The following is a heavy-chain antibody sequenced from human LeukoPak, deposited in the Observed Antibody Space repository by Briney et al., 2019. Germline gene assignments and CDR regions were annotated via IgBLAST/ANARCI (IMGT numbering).Heavy chain of an antibody. Sequence: PGGSLRLSCAASGFTFSSYSMNWVRQAPGKGLEWVSSISSSSSYIYYADSVKGRFTISRDNAKNSLYLQMNSLRAEDTAVYYCARGPPGNDAFDIWGQGTMVTVSS. D-gene: IGHD3-10*01. J-gene: IGHJ3*02. CDR1: GFTFSSYS. CDR2: ISSSSSYI. V-gene: IGHV3-21*01. CDR3: ARGPPGNDAFDI.